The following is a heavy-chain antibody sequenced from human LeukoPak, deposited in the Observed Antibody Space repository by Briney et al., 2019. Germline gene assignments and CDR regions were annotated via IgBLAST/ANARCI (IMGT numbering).Heavy chain of an antibody. CDR1: GFTVSRNY. CDR2: IYSADSA. CDR3: ARVVGGGATNFFDY. D-gene: IGHD1-26*01. Sequence: GGSLRLSCAASGFTVSRNYMSWVCQAPGKGLEWVSVIYSADSAYYADSVRGRFTISRDNSKNTLYLQMNSLRADDTALSCCARVVGGGATNFFDYWGQGTLVTVSS. J-gene: IGHJ4*02. V-gene: IGHV3-53*01.